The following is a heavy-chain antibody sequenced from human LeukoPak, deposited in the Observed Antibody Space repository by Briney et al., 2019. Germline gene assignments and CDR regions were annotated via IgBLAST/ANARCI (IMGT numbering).Heavy chain of an antibody. Sequence: SETLSLTCTVSGGSISSSSFYWGWIRQPPGKGLEWIGTIFYSGSTYYNPSLRSRVTMSVDTSKNQFSLRLSSVTAADTAVYYCARQGYISGQGFRNNWFDPWGQGTLVTVSS. V-gene: IGHV4-39*01. CDR1: GGSISSSSFY. D-gene: IGHD6-19*01. CDR2: IFYSGST. J-gene: IGHJ5*02. CDR3: ARQGYISGQGFRNNWFDP.